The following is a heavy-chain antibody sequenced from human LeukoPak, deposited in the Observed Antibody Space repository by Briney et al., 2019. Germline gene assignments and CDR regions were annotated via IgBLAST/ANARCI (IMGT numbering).Heavy chain of an antibody. Sequence: SDTLSLTCAVYGGSFSGYYWIWIRQPPGKGLEWIGEINHSGSTNYNPSLKSRVTISVDTSKNQFSLKLSSVTAADTAVYYCARGTKYYDYVWGNPDAFDIWGQGTMVTVSS. CDR1: GGSFSGYY. J-gene: IGHJ3*02. CDR2: INHSGST. V-gene: IGHV4-34*01. D-gene: IGHD3-16*01. CDR3: ARGTKYYDYVWGNPDAFDI.